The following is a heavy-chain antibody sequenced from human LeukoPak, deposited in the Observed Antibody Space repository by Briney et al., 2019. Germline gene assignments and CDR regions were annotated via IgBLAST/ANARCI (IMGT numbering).Heavy chain of an antibody. J-gene: IGHJ2*01. CDR2: ISGSGGST. CDR1: GFTFSSYA. CDR3: AKDLDPYSSGWYVWYFDL. V-gene: IGHV3-23*01. Sequence: GGSLRLSCAASGFTFSSYAMSWVRQAPGKGLEWVSAISGSGGSTYYADSVKGRFTISRDNSKNTLYLQMISLRAEDTAVYYCAKDLDPYSSGWYVWYFDLWGRGTLVTVSS. D-gene: IGHD6-19*01.